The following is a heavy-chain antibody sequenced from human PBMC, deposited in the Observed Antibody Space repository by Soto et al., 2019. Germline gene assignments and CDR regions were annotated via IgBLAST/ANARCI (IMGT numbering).Heavy chain of an antibody. J-gene: IGHJ6*02. CDR2: ISPYTGNT. D-gene: IGHD3-16*01. V-gene: IGHV1-18*01. CDR1: GYIFVNYG. CDR3: VMVDNYVTPTPQDG. Sequence: QVQLVQSGDEVKKPGASVKVSCKASGYIFVNYGIAWVRQAPGQGLEWMGWISPYTGNTHSATKVQGRLTMTTDTATGTAYMDLGSLTSDDTAVYYCVMVDNYVTPTPQDGWAQGTTVTVSS.